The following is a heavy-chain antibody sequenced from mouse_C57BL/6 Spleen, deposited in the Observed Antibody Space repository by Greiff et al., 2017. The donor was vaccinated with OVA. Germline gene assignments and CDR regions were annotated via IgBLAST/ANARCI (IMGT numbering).Heavy chain of an antibody. V-gene: IGHV10-1*01. CDR2: IRSKSNNYAT. D-gene: IGHD2-5*01. J-gene: IGHJ2*01. Sequence: EVKVVESGGGLVQPKGSLKLSCAASGFSFNTYAMNWVRQAPGKGLEWVARIRSKSNNYATYYADSVKDRFTISRDDSESMLYLQMNNLKTEDTAMYYCVRPYYSNPYYFDYWGQGTTLTVSS. CDR1: GFSFNTYA. CDR3: VRPYYSNPYYFDY.